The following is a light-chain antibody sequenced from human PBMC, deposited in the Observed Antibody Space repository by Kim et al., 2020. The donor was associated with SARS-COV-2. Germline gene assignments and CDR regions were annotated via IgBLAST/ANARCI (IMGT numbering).Light chain of an antibody. CDR1: NIGTKN. Sequence: SYELTQPLSVSVALGQTARITCGGNNIGTKNVHWFQQKPGQAPVLVICGDSNRPYGIPERFSGSNSGNTATLTISRAQPGDEADYYCQVWDSSTGVFGGGTQLTVL. CDR2: GDS. CDR3: QVWDSSTGV. J-gene: IGLJ3*02. V-gene: IGLV3-9*01.